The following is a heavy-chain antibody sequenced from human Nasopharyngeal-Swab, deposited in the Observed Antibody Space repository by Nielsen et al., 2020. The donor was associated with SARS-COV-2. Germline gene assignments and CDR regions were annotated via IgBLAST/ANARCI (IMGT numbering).Heavy chain of an antibody. V-gene: IGHV3-7*01. CDR2: IKQDGSEK. D-gene: IGHD5-18*01. CDR3: ASPRHSYGTYYYYGMDV. J-gene: IGHJ6*02. CDR1: GFTFSSYW. Sequence: GESLKISCAASGFTFSSYWMSWVRQAPGKGLEWVANIKQDGSEKYYVDSVKGRFTISRDNAKNTLFLQMNSLRGEDTAVYYCASPRHSYGTYYYYGMDVWGQGTTVTVSS.